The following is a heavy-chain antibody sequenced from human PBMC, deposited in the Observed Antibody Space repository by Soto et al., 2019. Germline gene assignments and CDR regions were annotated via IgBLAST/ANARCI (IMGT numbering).Heavy chain of an antibody. Sequence: GGSLRLSCEASGFTFGDIYMSWVRQAPGKPLEWVADIKKDGSEREYVDSVKGRITISRDNAKKSLYLPMNRLRIEDTAVYCCVRGHGWFARWGPGTMVTVSS. V-gene: IGHV3-7*01. J-gene: IGHJ5*02. CDR3: VRGHGWFAR. CDR1: GFTFGDIY. CDR2: IKKDGSER.